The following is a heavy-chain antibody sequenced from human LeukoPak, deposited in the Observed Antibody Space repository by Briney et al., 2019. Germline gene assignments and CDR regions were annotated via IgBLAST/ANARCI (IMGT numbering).Heavy chain of an antibody. V-gene: IGHV3-23*01. Sequence: PGGSLRLSCAASGFSVSSNYMSWVRQAPGKGLEWVSAISGSGSSTYYADSVKGRFTISRDNSKNTLYLRMNSLRAEDTAVYYCAKDSQSSYWGQGTLVTVSS. J-gene: IGHJ4*02. CDR3: AKDSQSSY. CDR1: GFSVSSNY. CDR2: ISGSGSST.